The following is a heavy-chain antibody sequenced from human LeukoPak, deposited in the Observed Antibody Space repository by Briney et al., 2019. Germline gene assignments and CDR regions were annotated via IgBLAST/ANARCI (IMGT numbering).Heavy chain of an antibody. CDR3: ARVGWYYYDSSGYYRTTEYFQH. V-gene: IGHV1-46*01. CDR1: GYTFTSYY. D-gene: IGHD3-22*01. J-gene: IGHJ1*01. Sequence: ASVKVSCKAPGYTFTSYYMRWVRQAPGQGLEWMGIINPSGGSTSYAQKFQGRVTMTRDMSTSTVYMELSSLRSEDTAVYYCARVGWYYYDSSGYYRTTEYFQHWGQGTLVTVSS. CDR2: INPSGGST.